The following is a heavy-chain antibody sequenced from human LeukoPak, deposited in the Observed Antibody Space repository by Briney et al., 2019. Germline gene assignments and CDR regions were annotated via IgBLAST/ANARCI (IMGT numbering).Heavy chain of an antibody. CDR1: GFTLGSHA. Sequence: GESLRISCVGSGFTLGSHAMSWVRQAPGKGLTWVSSITGSSGTTYYADSVKGRFTISRDNSKNTLYLQMNSLRAEDTAVYYCAKGTQWLVVCDYWGQGTLVTVSS. CDR3: AKGTQWLVVCDY. CDR2: ITGSSGTT. V-gene: IGHV3-23*01. J-gene: IGHJ4*02. D-gene: IGHD6-19*01.